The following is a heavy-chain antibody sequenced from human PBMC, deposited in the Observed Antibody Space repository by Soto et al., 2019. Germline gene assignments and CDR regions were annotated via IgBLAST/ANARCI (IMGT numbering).Heavy chain of an antibody. J-gene: IGHJ2*01. V-gene: IGHV3-33*01. CDR3: ARYRRSRYFDV. D-gene: IGHD3-16*02. CDR2: IWYDGSYK. CDR1: GFTFRNNG. Sequence: QVQLVESGGGVVQPGRSLRLSCAASGFTFRNNGMHWVRQAPGKGLEWVAVIWYDGSYKYYADSVKGRFTISRDNSKNTLYLEMNSLTVEDTAVYYCARYRRSRYFDVWGRGTLVTVSS.